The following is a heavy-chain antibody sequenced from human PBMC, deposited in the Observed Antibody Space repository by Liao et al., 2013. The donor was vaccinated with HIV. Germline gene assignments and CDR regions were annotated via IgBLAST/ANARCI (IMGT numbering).Heavy chain of an antibody. V-gene: IGHV4-34*01. D-gene: IGHD3-22*01. CDR3: ARLNYYDSNNYYYYMDV. CDR2: INHSGST. Sequence: QVQLQQWGAGLLKPSETLSLTCAVYGGSFSGYYWSWIRQPPGKGLEWIGEINHSGSTNYNPSLKSRVTISVDTSKNQFSLKLSSVTAADTAVYYCARLNYYDSNNYYYYMDVWGKGTTVTVSS. J-gene: IGHJ6*03. CDR1: GGSFSGYY.